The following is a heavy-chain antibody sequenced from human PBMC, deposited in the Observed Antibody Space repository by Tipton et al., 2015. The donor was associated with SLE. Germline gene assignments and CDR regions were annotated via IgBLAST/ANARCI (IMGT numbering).Heavy chain of an antibody. CDR3: AKDRGITMTLYYFDY. CDR1: GFTFDDYS. D-gene: IGHD3-22*01. Sequence: QLVQSGGVVVQPGGSLRLSCAASGFTFDDYSMHWFRQAPGKGLEWVSLITWDGVRTYYADSVKGRFTISRDNSKNSLYLQMNSLRTEDTALYYCAKDRGITMTLYYFDYWGQGTLVTVSS. CDR2: ITWDGVRT. J-gene: IGHJ4*02. V-gene: IGHV3-43*01.